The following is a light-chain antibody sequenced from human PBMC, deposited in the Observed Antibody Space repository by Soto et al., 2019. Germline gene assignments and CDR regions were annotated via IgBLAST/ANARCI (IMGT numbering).Light chain of an antibody. CDR2: DVS. Sequence: QSVLTQPASVSGSPGQSITISCTGTSSDVGGYNYVSWYQQHPGKAPQLLIHDVSRRPSGVSNRFSGSKSGNTASLTISGLQAEDEADYYCSSYTITSIVLFGGGTKVTVL. CDR3: SSYTITSIVL. CDR1: SSDVGGYNY. V-gene: IGLV2-14*03. J-gene: IGLJ2*01.